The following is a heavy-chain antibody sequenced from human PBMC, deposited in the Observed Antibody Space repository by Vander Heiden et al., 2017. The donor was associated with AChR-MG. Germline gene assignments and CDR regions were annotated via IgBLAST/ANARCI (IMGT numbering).Heavy chain of an antibody. D-gene: IGHD6-19*01. CDR3: AVTKQAVAASLDF. V-gene: IGHV3-30-3*01. CDR2: ISYDGSNK. J-gene: IGHJ3*01. CDR1: EFTFTSHP. Sequence: QVQLVASGGGVVHPGRSRGLLCSAPEFTFTSHPMHWVRQAPGKGLEWVSFISYDGSNKYYADSVKGRFTSSRDKSRNTLYLQMNSLRAEDTAVYYCAVTKQAVAASLDFWGQGTMVTVSS.